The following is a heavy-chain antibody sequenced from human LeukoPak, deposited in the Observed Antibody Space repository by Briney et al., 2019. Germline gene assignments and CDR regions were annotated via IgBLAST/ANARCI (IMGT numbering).Heavy chain of an antibody. V-gene: IGHV3-21*01. J-gene: IGHJ4*02. Sequence: GGSLRLSCEVFGFSLTDYAINWVRQAPGKGLEWLSSISSSGNYIYYLDSVKGRFSISRDTSKNSVYLQMSSLSAEDTAVYYCARRSGSPFDYWGRGALVTVSS. CDR2: ISSSGNYI. CDR1: GFSLTDYA. CDR3: ARRSGSPFDY. D-gene: IGHD1-26*01.